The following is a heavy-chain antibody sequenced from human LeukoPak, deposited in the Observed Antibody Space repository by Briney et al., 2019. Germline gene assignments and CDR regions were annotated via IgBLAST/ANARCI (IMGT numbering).Heavy chain of an antibody. CDR2: IYWDDDK. J-gene: IGHJ6*03. V-gene: IGHV2-5*02. CDR3: AHQQWLSDYYYYYMDV. CDR1: GFSLSTSGVG. D-gene: IGHD6-19*01. Sequence: SGPTLVNPTQTLTLTCTFSGFSLSTSGVGVGWIRQPPGKALEWLAVIYWDDDKRYSPSLKSRLTITKDTSKNQVVLTMTNMDPVDTATYYCAHQQWLSDYYYYYMDVWGKGTTVTVSS.